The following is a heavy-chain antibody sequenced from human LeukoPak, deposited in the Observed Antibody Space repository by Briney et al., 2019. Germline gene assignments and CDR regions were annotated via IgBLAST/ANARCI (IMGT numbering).Heavy chain of an antibody. D-gene: IGHD4-17*01. J-gene: IGHJ1*01. CDR1: GYTFTTYA. CDR3: ARTTTVTTTEYFHH. V-gene: IGHV7-4-1*02. Sequence: ASVKVSCKASGYTFTTYAMNWVRQAPGQGLEWMGWINTNTGNPTYAQGFTGRFVFSLDTSVSTAYLQISSLKAEDTAVYYCARTTTVTTTEYFHHWGQGTLVTVSS. CDR2: INTNTGNP.